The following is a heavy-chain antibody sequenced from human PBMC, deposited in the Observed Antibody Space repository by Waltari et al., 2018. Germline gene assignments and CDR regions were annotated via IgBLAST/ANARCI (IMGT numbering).Heavy chain of an antibody. Sequence: EVQLVESGGGLIQPGGSLRLSCAASGFTVSSNYMSWVRQAPGKGREWVSVIYSGGSTYYADSVKGRFTISRDNSKNTLYLQMNSLRAEDTAVYYCARGGYYDSSEDAFDIWGQGTMVTVSS. V-gene: IGHV3-53*01. J-gene: IGHJ3*02. CDR1: GFTVSSNY. CDR2: IYSGGST. CDR3: ARGGYYDSSEDAFDI. D-gene: IGHD3-22*01.